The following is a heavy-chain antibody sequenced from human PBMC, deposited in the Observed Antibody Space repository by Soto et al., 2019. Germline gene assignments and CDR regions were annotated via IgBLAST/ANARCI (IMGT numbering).Heavy chain of an antibody. CDR3: AIHTVTLGSEDDAFDI. CDR1: GFTFSDYY. CDR2: ISSSGSTI. V-gene: IGHV3-11*01. J-gene: IGHJ3*02. Sequence: QVQLVESGGGLVKPGGSLRLSCAASGFTFSDYYMSWIRQAPGKGPEWVSYISSSGSTIYYADSVKGRFTISRDNAKNSLYLQMNSLRAEDTAVYYCAIHTVTLGSEDDAFDIWGQGTMVTVSS. D-gene: IGHD4-17*01.